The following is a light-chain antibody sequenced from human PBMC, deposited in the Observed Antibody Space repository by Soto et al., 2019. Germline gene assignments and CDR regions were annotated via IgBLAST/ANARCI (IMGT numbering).Light chain of an antibody. J-gene: IGLJ3*02. CDR3: ETWDSNTRV. Sequence: QAVVTQSSSASASLGSSVKLTCTLSSGHSSYIIAWHQQQPGKAPRYLMKLEGSGSYNKGSGVPDRFSGSSSGADRYLTISNLPFEDVPDYYCETWDSNTRVFGGATKLPVL. CDR1: SGHSSYI. CDR2: LEGSGSY. V-gene: IGLV4-60*02.